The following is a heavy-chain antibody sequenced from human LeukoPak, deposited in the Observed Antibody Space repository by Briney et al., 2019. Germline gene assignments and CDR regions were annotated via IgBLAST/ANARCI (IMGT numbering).Heavy chain of an antibody. CDR2: INHSGST. Sequence: PSETLSLTCAVYGGSFSGYYWSWIRQPPGKGLEWIGEINHSGSTNYNPSLKSRVTISVDTSKNQFSLKLSSVTAADTAVYYCARGLGLDDYYYDRSGYYLVDYWGQGTLVTVSS. V-gene: IGHV4-34*01. CDR3: ARGLGLDDYYYDRSGYYLVDY. D-gene: IGHD3-22*01. CDR1: GGSFSGYY. J-gene: IGHJ4*02.